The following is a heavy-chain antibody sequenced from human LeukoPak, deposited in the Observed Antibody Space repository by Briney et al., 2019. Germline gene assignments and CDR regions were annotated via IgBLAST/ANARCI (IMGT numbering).Heavy chain of an antibody. CDR2: INPNSGHT. J-gene: IGHJ4*02. Sequence: ASVKVSCKASGYTFSNYDINWVRQATGQGLEWMGYINPNSGHTVYAQKFQGRVTMTRDTSIGTAYMELSSLRFDDTAVYYCARVPRESNSHWGQGTLVTVSS. CDR1: GYTFSNYD. CDR3: ARVPRESNSH. V-gene: IGHV1-8*01. D-gene: IGHD1-1*01.